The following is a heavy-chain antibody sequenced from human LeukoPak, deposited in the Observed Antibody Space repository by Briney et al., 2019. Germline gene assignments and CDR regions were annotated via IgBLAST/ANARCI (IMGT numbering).Heavy chain of an antibody. J-gene: IGHJ4*02. CDR1: GFSFSSYW. CDR2: VNTDGRTT. V-gene: IGHV3-74*01. D-gene: IGHD2-2*02. Sequence: LPGGSLRLSCAASGFSFSSYWMNWVRQAPGKGLVWVAHVNTDGRTTTYADSVKGRFTVARDNAKNTLYLEMNRLRAEDTAVYYCARDNTYMFDYWGQGTQVTVSS. CDR3: ARDNTYMFDY.